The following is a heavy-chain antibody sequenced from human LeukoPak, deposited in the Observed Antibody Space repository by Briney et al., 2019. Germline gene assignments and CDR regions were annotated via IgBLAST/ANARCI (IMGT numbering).Heavy chain of an antibody. Sequence: SETLSLTCTVSGGSISSSSYYWGWIRQPPGKGLEWIGSTYYGGSTYYNPSLKSRVTISVDTSKNQFSLKLSSVTAADTAVYYCARHPMVRGVIIFYYYYGMDVWGQGTTVTVSS. CDR3: ARHPMVRGVIIFYYYYGMDV. V-gene: IGHV4-39*01. J-gene: IGHJ6*02. CDR2: TYYGGST. CDR1: GGSISSSSYY. D-gene: IGHD3-10*01.